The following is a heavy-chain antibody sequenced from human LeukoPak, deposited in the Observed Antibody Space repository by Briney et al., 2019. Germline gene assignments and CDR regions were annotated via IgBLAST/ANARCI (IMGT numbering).Heavy chain of an antibody. CDR1: GYTFTSYD. Sequence: GASVKVSCKASGYTFTSYDIDWVRQATGQGLEWMGWMNPNSGNTGYAQKFQGRVTMTRNTSISTAYMELSSLRSEDTAVYYCARGLSGGRGSYYKWGPDYWGQGTLVTVSS. D-gene: IGHD3-10*01. V-gene: IGHV1-8*01. CDR2: MNPNSGNT. CDR3: ARGLSGGRGSYYKWGPDY. J-gene: IGHJ4*02.